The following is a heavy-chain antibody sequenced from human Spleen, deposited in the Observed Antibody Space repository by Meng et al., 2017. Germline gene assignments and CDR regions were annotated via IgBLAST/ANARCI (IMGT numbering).Heavy chain of an antibody. J-gene: IGHJ4*02. Sequence: GESLKISCVASELTSSSCGMHWVRQAPGKGLEWVTFISYHGSDKNYADSVKGRFTISRDNSKNTLYLQMNSLRAEDTAVYYCAKGGYSYGYDDWGQGTLVTVSS. V-gene: IGHV3-30*07. CDR2: ISYHGSDK. CDR1: ELTSSSCG. CDR3: AKGGYSYGYDD. D-gene: IGHD5-18*01.